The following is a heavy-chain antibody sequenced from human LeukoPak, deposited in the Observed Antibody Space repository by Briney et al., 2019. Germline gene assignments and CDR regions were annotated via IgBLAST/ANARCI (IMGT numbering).Heavy chain of an antibody. V-gene: IGHV4-38-2*02. CDR2: IYHSGST. Sequence: SETLSLTCTVSGYSISSGYYWGWIRQPPGKGLEWIGSIYHSGSTYYNPSLKSRVTISVDTSKNQFSLKLSSVTAADTAVYYCAGAASYYYDSSGYDAFDIWGQGTMVTVSS. CDR3: AGAASYYYDSSGYDAFDI. CDR1: GYSISSGYY. D-gene: IGHD3-22*01. J-gene: IGHJ3*02.